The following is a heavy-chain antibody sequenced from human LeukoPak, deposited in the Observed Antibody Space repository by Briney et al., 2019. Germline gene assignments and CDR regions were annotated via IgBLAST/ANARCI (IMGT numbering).Heavy chain of an antibody. CDR1: GDSISSGDYS. CDR2: IFHSGSS. Sequence: SETLSLTCAVSGDSISSGDYSWSWIRQPSGKALEGIGYIFHSGSSYYSPSLKSPVTISVDKYKSQFSLRLTSVSAADTAVYYCARELWFVNAPGSWFDPWGQGTLVTVSS. V-gene: IGHV4-30-2*01. J-gene: IGHJ5*02. D-gene: IGHD3-10*01. CDR3: ARELWFVNAPGSWFDP.